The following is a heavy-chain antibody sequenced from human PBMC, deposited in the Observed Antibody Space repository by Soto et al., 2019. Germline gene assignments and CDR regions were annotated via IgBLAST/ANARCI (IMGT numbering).Heavy chain of an antibody. D-gene: IGHD3-3*01. Sequence: EVQLVESGGGLVQPGGSLRLSCAASGFTFSSYEMNWVRQAPGKGLEWVSYISSSGSTIYYADSVKGRFTISRDNAKNSLYLQMNSLRAEDTAVYYCARDRYDFWSGYCCRVYYYGMDFWGQGTTVTVSS. CDR3: ARDRYDFWSGYCCRVYYYGMDF. CDR2: ISSSGSTI. CDR1: GFTFSSYE. V-gene: IGHV3-48*03. J-gene: IGHJ6*02.